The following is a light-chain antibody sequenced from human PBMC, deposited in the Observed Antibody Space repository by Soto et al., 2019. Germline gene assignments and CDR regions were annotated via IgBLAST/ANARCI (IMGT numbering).Light chain of an antibody. J-gene: IGLJ1*01. CDR1: SSNIGNNY. V-gene: IGLV1-51*01. Sequence: QSVLTQPPSVSAAPGQKVTISCSGSSSNIGNNYVPWYQQLPGTAPKLLIYDNNKRPSGIPDRFSGSKSGTSATLGITGLQTGDEADYYCGTWDSRLSAYVFGTGTKVIVL. CDR3: GTWDSRLSAYV. CDR2: DNN.